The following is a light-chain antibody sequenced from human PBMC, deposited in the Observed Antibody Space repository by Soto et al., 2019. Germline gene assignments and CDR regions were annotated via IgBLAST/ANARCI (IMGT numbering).Light chain of an antibody. CDR1: QGISNW. Sequence: DIQMTQSPSFVSASVGDRVTITCRASQGISNWLAWYQQKPGKAPKLLIYATSNLQGGVPSRFSGSGSWTDFTLTIGSLQPEDSATYYCQQCSSFPLTFGPGTKVDIK. CDR3: QQCSSFPLT. CDR2: ATS. J-gene: IGKJ3*01. V-gene: IGKV1-12*01.